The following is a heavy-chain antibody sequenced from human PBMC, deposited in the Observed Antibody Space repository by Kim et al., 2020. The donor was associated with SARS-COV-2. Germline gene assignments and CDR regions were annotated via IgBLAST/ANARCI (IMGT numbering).Heavy chain of an antibody. CDR3: ARRDASSYLFDY. CDR1: GASIRSHY. J-gene: IGHJ4*02. Sequence: SETLSLTCTVSGASIRSHYWSWIRQPPGKGLEWIGYMDHSGSSNYNPSLKSRVTISVDTSKSHFSLKLSSVTAADTAVYYCARRDASSYLFDYWGQGTLV. CDR2: MDHSGSS. D-gene: IGHD3-16*02. V-gene: IGHV4-59*08.